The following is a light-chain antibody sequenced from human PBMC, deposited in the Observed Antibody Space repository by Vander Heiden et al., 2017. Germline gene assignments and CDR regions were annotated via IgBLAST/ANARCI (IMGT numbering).Light chain of an antibody. CDR1: KLGDKY. V-gene: IGLV3-1*01. CDR2: QDS. CDR3: QAWDSSTHVV. Sequence: SYELTQPPPVSVAPGQTASITRSGDKLGDKYACWYQQKPGQAPVLVIYQDSKRPSGISERFSGSNSGNTATLTISGTQAMDEADYYCQAWDSSTHVVFGGGTKLTVL. J-gene: IGLJ2*01.